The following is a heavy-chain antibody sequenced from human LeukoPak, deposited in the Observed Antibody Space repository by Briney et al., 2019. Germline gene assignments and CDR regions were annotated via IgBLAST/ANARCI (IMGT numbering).Heavy chain of an antibody. CDR2: IYYSGST. V-gene: IGHV4-59*01. CDR3: ARGSLKYSSSWFYNWFDP. J-gene: IGHJ5*02. CDR1: GGSISSYY. D-gene: IGHD6-13*01. Sequence: SETLSLTCTVSGGSISSYYWSWIRQPPGKGLEWIGYIYYSGSTNYNPSLKSRFTISVDTSKNQFSLKLSSVTAADTAVYYCARGSLKYSSSWFYNWFDPWGQGTLVTVSS.